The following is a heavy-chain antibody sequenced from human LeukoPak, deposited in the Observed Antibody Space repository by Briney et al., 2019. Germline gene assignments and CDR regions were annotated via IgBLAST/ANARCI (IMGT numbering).Heavy chain of an antibody. CDR1: GFTFSSYS. D-gene: IGHD2-8*01. J-gene: IGHJ3*02. CDR2: ISSSSSTI. V-gene: IGHV3-48*04. CDR3: GRRGGANGVFDT. Sequence: GGSLRLSCAASGFTFSSYSMNWVRQAPGKGLEWVSYISSSSSTIYYADSVKGRFTISRDNAKNSLYLQMNSLRAEDTAVYYCGRRGGANGVFDTGAKGKMVTFFS.